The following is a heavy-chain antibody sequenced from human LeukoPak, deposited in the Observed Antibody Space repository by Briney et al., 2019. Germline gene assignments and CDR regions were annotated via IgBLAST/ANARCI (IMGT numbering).Heavy chain of an antibody. D-gene: IGHD3-16*01. CDR3: ARAAYDYVWSQPSPGPYFDY. Sequence: SETLSLTCTVSGGSISTYYWSWIRQPPGKGLEWIGYIYYTGSTNYNPSLKSRVTISVDTSKNQFSLQLNSVTPEDTAVYYCARAAYDYVWSQPSPGPYFDYWGQGTLVTVSS. V-gene: IGHV4-59*12. CDR1: GGSISTYY. J-gene: IGHJ4*02. CDR2: IYYTGST.